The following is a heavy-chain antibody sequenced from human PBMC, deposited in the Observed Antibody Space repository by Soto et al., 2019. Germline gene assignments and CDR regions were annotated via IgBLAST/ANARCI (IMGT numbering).Heavy chain of an antibody. CDR1: GFTFSSYS. D-gene: IGHD3-3*01. CDR2: ISSSSSYI. V-gene: IGHV3-21*01. CDR3: ARVLLDFWSGYNDPFDY. Sequence: GGSLRLSCAASGFTFSSYSMNWVRQAPGKGLEWVSSISSSSSYIYYADSVKGRFTISRDNAKNSLYLQMNSLRAEDTAVYYCARVLLDFWSGYNDPFDYWGQGTLVTVSS. J-gene: IGHJ4*02.